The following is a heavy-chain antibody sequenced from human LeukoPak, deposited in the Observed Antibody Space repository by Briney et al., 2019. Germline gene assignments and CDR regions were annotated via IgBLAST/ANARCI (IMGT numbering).Heavy chain of an antibody. J-gene: IGHJ6*03. V-gene: IGHV3-7*01. Sequence: PGGSLRLSCAASGFTFSSYWMSWVRQAPGKGLEWVANIKQDGSEKYYVDSVKGRFTISRDNAKNSLYLQMNSLRAEDTAVYYCARGVTMVRGAYYYYMDVWGKGTTVTISS. CDR3: ARGVTMVRGAYYYYMDV. D-gene: IGHD3-10*01. CDR2: IKQDGSEK. CDR1: GFTFSSYW.